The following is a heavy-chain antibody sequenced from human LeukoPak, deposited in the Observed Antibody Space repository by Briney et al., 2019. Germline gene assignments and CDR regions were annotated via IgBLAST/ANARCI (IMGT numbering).Heavy chain of an antibody. J-gene: IGHJ4*02. Sequence: GASVKVSCKASGYTFTSYGISWVRQAPGQGLEWMGWISAYNGNTNYAQKLQGRVTMTRDTSTSTVYMELSSLRSEDTAVYYCARDVKYGDYVGTLWYWGQGTLVTVSS. D-gene: IGHD4-17*01. CDR1: GYTFTSYG. CDR2: ISAYNGNT. CDR3: ARDVKYGDYVGTLWY. V-gene: IGHV1-18*01.